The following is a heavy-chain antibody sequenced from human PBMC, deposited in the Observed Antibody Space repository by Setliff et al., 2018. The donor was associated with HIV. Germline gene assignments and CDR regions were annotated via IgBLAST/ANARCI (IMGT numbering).Heavy chain of an antibody. D-gene: IGHD5-18*01. Sequence: SETLSLTCTVSGGSISSGSYYWSWIRQPAGKGLEWIGRIWTSGSTNYNPSLKSRVTISVDTSKNQFSLKLSSVIAADTAVYYCARGTGSYGSDYWGQGTLVTVSS. J-gene: IGHJ4*02. V-gene: IGHV4-61*02. CDR2: IWTSGST. CDR3: ARGTGSYGSDY. CDR1: GGSISSGSYY.